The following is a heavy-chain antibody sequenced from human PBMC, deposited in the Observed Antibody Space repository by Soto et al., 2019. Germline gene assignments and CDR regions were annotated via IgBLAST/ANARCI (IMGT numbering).Heavy chain of an antibody. CDR3: ARERGGLYGSGSYLWFDP. Sequence: QVQLVHSGAEVKKPGSSVKVSCKASGGTFSSYTISWVRQAPGQGLEWMGRIIPILGIANYAQKFQGRVTITADKSTSTAYMELSSLRSEDTAVYYCARERGGLYGSGSYLWFDPWGQGTLVTVSS. J-gene: IGHJ5*02. D-gene: IGHD3-10*01. CDR2: IIPILGIA. CDR1: GGTFSSYT. V-gene: IGHV1-69*04.